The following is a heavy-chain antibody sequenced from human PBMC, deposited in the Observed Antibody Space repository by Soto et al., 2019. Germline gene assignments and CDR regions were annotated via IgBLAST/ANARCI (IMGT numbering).Heavy chain of an antibody. J-gene: IGHJ5*01. V-gene: IGHV1-69*06. Sequence: VQLVQSGAEVKKPGSSVRVSCETSGDTFNSHTINWLRQAPGQGLEWMGGIIPVFGSPTYAQKFQARRTITADTSTQTAYMELSSLTSDDTAFYFCARDITGPNNWFDSWGQGTLVTVSS. D-gene: IGHD1-20*01. CDR1: GDTFNSHT. CDR3: ARDITGPNNWFDS. CDR2: IIPVFGSP.